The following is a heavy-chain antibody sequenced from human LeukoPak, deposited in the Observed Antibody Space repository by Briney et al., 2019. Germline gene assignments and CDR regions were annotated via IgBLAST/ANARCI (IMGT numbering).Heavy chain of an antibody. CDR1: GFTFDDYD. CDR3: AKDTGRPTDAITMEDNAFDI. J-gene: IGHJ3*02. V-gene: IGHV3-20*04. CDR2: INWNGAST. D-gene: IGHD3-3*01. Sequence: GGSLRLSCAASGFTFDDYDMSWVRQVPGKGLEWVSAINWNGASTGYADSVKGRFTISRDNAKNSLYLQMDSLRAEDTALYYCAKDTGRPTDAITMEDNAFDIWGQGTMVTVSS.